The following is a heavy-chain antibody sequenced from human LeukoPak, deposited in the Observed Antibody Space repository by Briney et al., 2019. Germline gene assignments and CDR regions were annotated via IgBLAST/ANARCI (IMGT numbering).Heavy chain of an antibody. Sequence: GGSLRLSCSASGFTFSSYSMQWVRQAPGKGLEYVSAISSDGGSTYYADSVKGRFTISRDNTKNTLYVQMSSLRAEDTAVYYCVKRSGGSCYKPIDIWGQGTMVTVSS. V-gene: IGHV3-64*05. CDR3: VKRSGGSCYKPIDI. J-gene: IGHJ3*02. CDR1: GFTFSSYS. CDR2: ISSDGGST. D-gene: IGHD2-15*01.